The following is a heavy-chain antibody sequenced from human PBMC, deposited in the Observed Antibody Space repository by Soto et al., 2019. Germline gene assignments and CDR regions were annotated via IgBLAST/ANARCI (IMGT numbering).Heavy chain of an antibody. V-gene: IGHV1-46*01. CDR3: ARSSGGNFGIIIEGTNWFAP. CDR2: INPHGGST. CDR1: RDTFTSYY. Sequence: ASVKVSCKAPRDTFTSYYINWARRAPGQGLEWMGVINPHGGSTAYAQKFKGRVTLTRDTSASTVYMEVSSLTSEDTAMYYCARSSGGNFGIIIEGTNWFAPWGQGTLVTV. J-gene: IGHJ5*02. D-gene: IGHD1-26*01.